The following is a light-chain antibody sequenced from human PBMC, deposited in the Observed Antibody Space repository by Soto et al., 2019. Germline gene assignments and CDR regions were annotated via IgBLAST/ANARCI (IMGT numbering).Light chain of an antibody. CDR1: QSVTSY. V-gene: IGKV3-20*01. Sequence: IVLTQSPGTLSLSPGERATLSCRASQSVTSYLAWYQQKPGQAPRLLIYGASFRATDVPDRFTAGGSGTDFTLTISRLDPEDYEVYYCQKYGRARLTFGGGTKV. CDR3: QKYGRARLT. J-gene: IGKJ4*01. CDR2: GAS.